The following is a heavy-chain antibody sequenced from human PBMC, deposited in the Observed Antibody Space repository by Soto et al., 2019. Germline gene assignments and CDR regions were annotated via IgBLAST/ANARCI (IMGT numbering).Heavy chain of an antibody. CDR2: INHSGST. D-gene: IGHD4-17*01. CDR3: AREPRRGTVTTGAP. Sequence: QVQLQHWRAGLLKPSETLSLTCAVYGGSFSGYYWSWIRQPPGKGLEWIGEINHSGSTTYNPSLKSRVTISVDTSKVQFSLKLSSVTAADTAVYYCAREPRRGTVTTGAPWGQGTLGTVS. J-gene: IGHJ5*02. CDR1: GGSFSGYY. V-gene: IGHV4-34*01.